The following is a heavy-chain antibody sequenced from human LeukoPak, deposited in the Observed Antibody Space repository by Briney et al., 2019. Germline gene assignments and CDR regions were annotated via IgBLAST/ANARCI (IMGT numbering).Heavy chain of an antibody. Sequence: GGSLRLSCAASGFPFSSYEMNWVRQAPGKGLEWVSYISSSGSTIYYADSVKGRFTISRDNAKNSLYLQMNSLRAEDTAVYYCARDVSSSWYFNYGMDVWGQGTTVTVSS. CDR1: GFPFSSYE. CDR3: ARDVSSSWYFNYGMDV. V-gene: IGHV3-48*03. J-gene: IGHJ6*02. D-gene: IGHD6-13*01. CDR2: ISSSGSTI.